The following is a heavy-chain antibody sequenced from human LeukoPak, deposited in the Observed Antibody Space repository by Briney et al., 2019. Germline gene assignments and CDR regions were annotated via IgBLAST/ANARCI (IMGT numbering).Heavy chain of an antibody. Sequence: PSETLSLTCAVYGGSFSGYYWSWIRQPPGKGLEWIGEINHSGSTNYNPSLKSRVTISVDTSKNQFSLKLSSVTAADTAVYYCARDEPAATTYYYGMDVWGQGTTVTVSS. CDR1: GGSFSGYY. D-gene: IGHD2-2*01. V-gene: IGHV4-34*01. CDR3: ARDEPAATTYYYGMDV. J-gene: IGHJ6*02. CDR2: INHSGST.